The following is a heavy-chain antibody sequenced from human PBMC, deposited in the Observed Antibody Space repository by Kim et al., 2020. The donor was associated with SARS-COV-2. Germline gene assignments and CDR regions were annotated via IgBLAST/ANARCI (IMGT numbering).Heavy chain of an antibody. CDR2: IRNNGDSI. D-gene: IGHD3-22*01. CDR3: VKDLQFYYDSSGTWDLDY. J-gene: IGHJ4*02. V-gene: IGHV3-64D*09. CDR1: GFTFSTYG. Sequence: GGSLRLSCSASGFTFSTYGMHWVRQAPGKGLEYVSGIRNNGDSINYADSVKGRFTISRDNSKNTLYLQMSSLRAEDTAVYYCVKDLQFYYDSSGTWDLDYWGQGTLVTVSS.